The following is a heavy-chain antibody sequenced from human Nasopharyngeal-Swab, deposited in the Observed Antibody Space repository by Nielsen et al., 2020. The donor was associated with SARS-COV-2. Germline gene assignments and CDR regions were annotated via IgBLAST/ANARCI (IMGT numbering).Heavy chain of an antibody. CDR1: GYAFTTYS. CDR3: ARGRVADGAFDI. CDR2: ISTYKGQT. V-gene: IGHV1-18*01. Sequence: ASVTVTCKASGYAFTTYSISWVRQARGQGLEWMGWISTYKGQTDYAQRLQGRVTMTTDTSTGTAYMALRTLKSDDTAVYYCARGRVADGAFDIWGQGTMVTVSS. J-gene: IGHJ3*02. D-gene: IGHD3-3*01.